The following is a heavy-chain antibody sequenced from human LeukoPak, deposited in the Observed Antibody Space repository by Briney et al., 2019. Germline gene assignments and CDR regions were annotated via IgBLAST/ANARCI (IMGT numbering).Heavy chain of an antibody. Sequence: GGSLRLSCAASGFTFSSYWMHWVRQAPGKGLEWVSSISSSSSYIYYADSVKGRFTISRDNAKNSLYLQMNSLRAEDTAVYYCARDLLAVAGSYWGQGTLVTVSS. J-gene: IGHJ4*02. D-gene: IGHD6-19*01. CDR3: ARDLLAVAGSY. CDR2: ISSSSSYI. V-gene: IGHV3-21*01. CDR1: GFTFSSYW.